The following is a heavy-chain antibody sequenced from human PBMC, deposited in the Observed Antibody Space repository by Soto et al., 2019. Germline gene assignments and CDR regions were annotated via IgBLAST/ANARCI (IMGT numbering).Heavy chain of an antibody. CDR3: ARLGGDTGYSSGWYSARPSGWFDP. CDR1: GGSISSSSYY. J-gene: IGHJ5*02. Sequence: QLQLQESGPGLVKPSETLSLTCTVSGGSISSSSYYWGWIRQPPGKGLEWIGSIYYSGSTYYNPSLKSRVTISVDTSKNQFSLKLSSVTAADTAVYYCARLGGDTGYSSGWYSARPSGWFDPWGQGTLVTVSS. D-gene: IGHD6-19*01. V-gene: IGHV4-39*01. CDR2: IYYSGST.